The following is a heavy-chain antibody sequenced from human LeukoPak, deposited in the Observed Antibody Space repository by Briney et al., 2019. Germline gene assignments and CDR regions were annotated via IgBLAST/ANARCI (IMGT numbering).Heavy chain of an antibody. D-gene: IGHD5-18*01. CDR3: AKSRGYSYGPKDY. Sequence: GGSLRLSCAASGFTFSSYAMSWVRQAPGKGLEWVSAISGSGGSTYYADSVKGRFTISRDNSKNILYLQMNSLRAEDTAVYYCAKSRGYSYGPKDYWGQGTLVTVSS. CDR1: GFTFSSYA. V-gene: IGHV3-23*01. CDR2: ISGSGGST. J-gene: IGHJ4*02.